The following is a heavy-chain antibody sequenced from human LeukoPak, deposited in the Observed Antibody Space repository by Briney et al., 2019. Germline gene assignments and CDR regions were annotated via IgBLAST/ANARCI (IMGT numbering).Heavy chain of an antibody. CDR3: ARGALSGAAAGFFDY. D-gene: IGHD6-13*01. CDR2: INHSGST. V-gene: IGHV4-34*01. J-gene: IGHJ4*02. CDR1: GGSFSGYY. Sequence: PSETLSLTCAVYGGSFSGYYWSWTRQPPGKGLEWIGEINHSGSTNYNPSLKSRVTISVDTSKNQFSLKPSSVTAADTAVYYCARGALSGAAAGFFDYWGQGTLVTVSS.